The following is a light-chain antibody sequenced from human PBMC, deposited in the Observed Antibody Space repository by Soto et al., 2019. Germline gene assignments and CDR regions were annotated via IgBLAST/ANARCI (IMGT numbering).Light chain of an antibody. V-gene: IGLV3-21*04. CDR1: NIGSKS. Sequence: VLTQPPSGSVAPGKTARITCGGNNIGSKSVHWYQQKPGQAPVLVIYYDSDRPSGIPERFSGSNSGNTATLTISRVEAGDEADYYCQVWDSSSDHVVFGGGTKLTVL. CDR3: QVWDSSSDHVV. CDR2: YDS. J-gene: IGLJ2*01.